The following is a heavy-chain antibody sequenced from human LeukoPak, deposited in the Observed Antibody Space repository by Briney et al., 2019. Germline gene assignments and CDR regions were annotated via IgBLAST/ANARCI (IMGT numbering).Heavy chain of an antibody. CDR3: AKDNGDGSGYSLLFDY. V-gene: IGHV3-30*02. J-gene: IGHJ4*02. D-gene: IGHD3-22*01. Sequence: GGSLRLSCAASGFTFSSYGMHWVRQAPGKGLEWVAFIRYDGSNKYYADSVKGRFTISRDNSKNTLYLQMNSLRAEDTAVYYCAKDNGDGSGYSLLFDYWDQGTLVTVSS. CDR2: IRYDGSNK. CDR1: GFTFSSYG.